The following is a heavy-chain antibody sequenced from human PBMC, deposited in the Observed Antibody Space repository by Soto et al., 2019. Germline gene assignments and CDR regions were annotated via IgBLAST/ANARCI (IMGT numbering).Heavy chain of an antibody. CDR1: GYTFTSYD. V-gene: IGHV1-8*01. Sequence: QVQLVQSGAEVKKPGASVKVSCKASGYTFTSYDINWVRQATGQGLEWMGWMNPNSGNTGYAQKFQGRVTMTRNTSINTAYMEMISLRSEDTAVYYCTRGLSTGLHYYDSSGYFPMDDWGQGTLVTVSS. CDR2: MNPNSGNT. D-gene: IGHD3-22*01. J-gene: IGHJ4*02. CDR3: TRGLSTGLHYYDSSGYFPMDD.